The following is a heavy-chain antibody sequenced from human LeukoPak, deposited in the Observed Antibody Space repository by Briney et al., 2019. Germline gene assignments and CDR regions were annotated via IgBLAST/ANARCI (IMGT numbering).Heavy chain of an antibody. J-gene: IGHJ6*02. CDR2: IFPILGIA. Sequence: SVKVSCKASGGTFSRCAISWVRQAPGQRLERMGRIFPILGIANYAQKFQGRVTIAADKSTSTAYMELSSLRTEDTAVYYCARGRPPLGFGAFTHLGTMDVWGQGTTVTVSS. CDR3: ARGRPPLGFGAFTHLGTMDV. D-gene: IGHD3-10*01. V-gene: IGHV1-69*04. CDR1: GGTFSRCA.